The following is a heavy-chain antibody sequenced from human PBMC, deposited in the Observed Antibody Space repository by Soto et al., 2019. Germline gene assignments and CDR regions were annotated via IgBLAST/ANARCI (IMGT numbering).Heavy chain of an antibody. CDR3: ARASRVVVALDY. Sequence: EVQLVESGGGLVQPGGSLRLSCAASGFTFSDHYMDWVRQAPGKGLEWVGRTRNKANSYTTEYAASVKGRFTISRDDSKNSLYLQMSSLKTEDTAVYYCARASRVVVALDYWGQGTLVTVSS. CDR1: GFTFSDHY. V-gene: IGHV3-72*01. CDR2: TRNKANSYTT. J-gene: IGHJ4*02. D-gene: IGHD5-12*01.